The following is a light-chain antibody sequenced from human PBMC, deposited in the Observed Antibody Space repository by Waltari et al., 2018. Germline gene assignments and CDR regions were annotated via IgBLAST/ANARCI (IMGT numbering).Light chain of an antibody. V-gene: IGKV4-1*01. CDR3: QQRHNWPLT. Sequence: DIVMTQSPDSLAVSLGERATVHCRSSQSVLYSSNNNNYLTWYQQKPGQPPKLLIYWASTRESGVPDRFSGSGSGTDFTLTISSLQAEDVAVYYCQQRHNWPLTFGGGTKVEIK. J-gene: IGKJ4*01. CDR2: WAS. CDR1: QSVLYSSNNNNY.